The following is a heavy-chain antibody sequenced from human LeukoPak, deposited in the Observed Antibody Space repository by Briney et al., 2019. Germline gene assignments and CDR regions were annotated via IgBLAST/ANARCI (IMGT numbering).Heavy chain of an antibody. CDR3: AKDNGLGILTSYGMDV. Sequence: KPGGSLRLSCAASGFTFSSYSMNWVRQAPGKGLEWVSSISSSSSYIYYADSVKGRLTISRDNAKNSLYLQMNSLRAEDTALYYCAKDNGLGILTSYGMDVWGQGTTVTVSS. D-gene: IGHD3-3*01. CDR1: GFTFSSYS. J-gene: IGHJ6*02. V-gene: IGHV3-21*04. CDR2: ISSSSSYI.